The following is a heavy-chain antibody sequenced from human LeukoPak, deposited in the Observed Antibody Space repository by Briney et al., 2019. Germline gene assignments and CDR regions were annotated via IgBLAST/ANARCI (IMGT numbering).Heavy chain of an antibody. Sequence: SETLSLTCTVSGGSISSSTYYWGWLRQPPGKGLEWIGSMYYSSGNTYYNPSLKSRVTISVDTSKNQFSLKLSSVTAADTAVYYCARHRLTMVRGVSFYSYYYMDVWGKGTTVTISS. CDR3: ARHRLTMVRGVSFYSYYYMDV. D-gene: IGHD3-10*01. V-gene: IGHV4-39*01. J-gene: IGHJ6*03. CDR1: GGSISSSTYY. CDR2: MYYSSGNT.